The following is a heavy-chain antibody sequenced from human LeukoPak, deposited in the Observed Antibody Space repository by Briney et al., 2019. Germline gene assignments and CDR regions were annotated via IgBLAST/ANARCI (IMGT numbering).Heavy chain of an antibody. CDR3: ARDPSSGWFDY. CDR2: IIPIYGTA. V-gene: IGHV1-69*05. CDR1: GCTFSSYA. Sequence: SSVKVSCKASGCTFSSYAISWVRQAPGHGREWMGRIIPIYGTANYAQKFQGRVTITTGESTRTAYMELSSLRSEDTAVYYCARDPSSGWFDYWGQGTLVTVSS. D-gene: IGHD6-19*01. J-gene: IGHJ4*02.